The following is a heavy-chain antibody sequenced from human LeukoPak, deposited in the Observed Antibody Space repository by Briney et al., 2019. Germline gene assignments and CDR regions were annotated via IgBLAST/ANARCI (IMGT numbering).Heavy chain of an antibody. J-gene: IGHJ4*02. D-gene: IGHD3-10*01. CDR1: GGSINAFY. V-gene: IGHV4-4*07. CDR3: AREAVHYGSGSLDY. Sequence: SETLSLTCTVSGGSINAFYWSWIRQPAGKGLEWIGRIHSSGSTNYSPSLKSRVTMLLDPSKNQFSLSLIPVTAADTAVYYCAREAVHYGSGSLDYWGQGTLVTVSS. CDR2: IHSSGST.